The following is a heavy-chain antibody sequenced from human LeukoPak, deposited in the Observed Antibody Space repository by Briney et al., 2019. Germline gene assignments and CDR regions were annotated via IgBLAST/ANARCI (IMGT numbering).Heavy chain of an antibody. V-gene: IGHV3-48*01. CDR1: GFTFSSYS. Sequence: GGSLSLSSAASGFTFSSYSMNWVRQAPGKGLEWGSYISSSSSTIYYADSVKGRFTISRDNAKNSLYLQMNSLRAEDTAMYYCARLSPSGWFGYFQQWGQGTLVTVSA. CDR2: ISSSSSTI. CDR3: ARLSPSGWFGYFQQ. D-gene: IGHD6-19*01. J-gene: IGHJ1*01.